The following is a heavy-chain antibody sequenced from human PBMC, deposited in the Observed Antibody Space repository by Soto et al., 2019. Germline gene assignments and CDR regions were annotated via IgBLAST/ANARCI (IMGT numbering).Heavy chain of an antibody. Sequence: ASVRVSCKASGYTFTSYGISWVRQAPGQGLEWMGWISAYNGNTNYAQKLQGRVTMTTDTSTSTAYMELRSLRSDDTAVYYCASSEAQVATIERGYYYYYMDVWGKGTTVTVSS. V-gene: IGHV1-18*01. CDR3: ASSEAQVATIERGYYYYYMDV. D-gene: IGHD5-12*01. CDR1: GYTFTSYG. J-gene: IGHJ6*03. CDR2: ISAYNGNT.